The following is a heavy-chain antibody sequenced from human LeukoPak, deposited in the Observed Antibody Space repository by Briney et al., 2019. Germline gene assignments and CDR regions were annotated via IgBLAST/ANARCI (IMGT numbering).Heavy chain of an antibody. CDR1: GFTFSSYW. CDR2: IKQDGSEK. CDR3: AGPRPTTGDAFDI. V-gene: IGHV3-7*01. J-gene: IGHJ3*02. Sequence: GGSLRLSCAASGFTFSSYWMSWVRQAPGKGLEWVANIKQDGSEKYYVDSVNGRFTISRDNAKNSLYLQMNSLRAEDTAVYYCAGPRPTTGDAFDIWGQGTMVTVSS. D-gene: IGHD1-14*01.